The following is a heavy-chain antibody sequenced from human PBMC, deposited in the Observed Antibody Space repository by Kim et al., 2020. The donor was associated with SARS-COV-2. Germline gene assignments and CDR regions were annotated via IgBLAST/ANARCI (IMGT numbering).Heavy chain of an antibody. Sequence: GGSLRLSCSASGFTFSSYAMHWVRQAPGKGLEYVSAISSNGGSTYYADSVKGRFTISRDNSKNTLYLQMSSLRAEDTAVYYCVKGYCGGSCLNRMPYGMDVWGQGTTVTVSS. D-gene: IGHD2-15*01. CDR2: ISSNGGST. V-gene: IGHV3-64D*09. CDR3: VKGYCGGSCLNRMPYGMDV. CDR1: GFTFSSYA. J-gene: IGHJ6*02.